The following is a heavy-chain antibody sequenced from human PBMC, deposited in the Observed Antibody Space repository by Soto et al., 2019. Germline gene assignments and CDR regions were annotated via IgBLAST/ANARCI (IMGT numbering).Heavy chain of an antibody. V-gene: IGHV4-39*01. J-gene: IGHJ4*02. CDR1: GGSIISSSYY. D-gene: IGHD3-3*01. CDR3: ARRHDFWSGYSDY. CDR2: IYYSGST. Sequence: SETLSLTCTVSGGSIISSSYYCFCIRQPPGKGLEWIGSIYYSGSTYYNPSLKSRVTISVDTSKNQFSLKLSSVTAADTAVYYCARRHDFWSGYSDYWGQGTLVTVSS.